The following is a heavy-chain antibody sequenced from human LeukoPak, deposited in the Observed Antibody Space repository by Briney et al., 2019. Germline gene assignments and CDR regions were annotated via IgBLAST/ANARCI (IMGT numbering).Heavy chain of an antibody. J-gene: IGHJ4*02. D-gene: IGHD3-10*01. CDR3: AKDHSWYSGSGPSYDY. CDR2: ISGSGDSA. V-gene: IGHV3-23*01. Sequence: GGSLRLSCAASGIIFSTYGMSWVRQAPGKGLEWVSAISGSGDSAYYADSVKGRFTISRDNSKSTLYLQMNSLRAEDTAIYYCAKDHSWYSGSGPSYDYWGQGTLVTVSS. CDR1: GIIFSTYG.